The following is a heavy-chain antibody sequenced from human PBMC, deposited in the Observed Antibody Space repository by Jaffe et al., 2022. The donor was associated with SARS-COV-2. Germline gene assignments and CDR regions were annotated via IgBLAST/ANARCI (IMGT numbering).Heavy chain of an antibody. CDR3: ARDRSHSSGWYVQYYFDY. J-gene: IGHJ4*02. CDR1: GFTFSSYW. V-gene: IGHV3-7*01. CDR2: IKQDGSEK. D-gene: IGHD6-19*01. Sequence: EVQLVESGGGLVQPGGSLRLSCAASGFTFSSYWMSWVRQAPGKGLEWVANIKQDGSEKYYVDSVKGRFTISRDNAKNSLYLQMNSLRAEDTAVYYCARDRSHSSGWYVQYYFDYWGQGTLVTVSS.